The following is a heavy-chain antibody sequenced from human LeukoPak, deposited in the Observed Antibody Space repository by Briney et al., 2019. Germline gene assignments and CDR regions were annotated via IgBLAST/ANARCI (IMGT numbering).Heavy chain of an antibody. CDR3: ARLRWLQHGLYFDY. Sequence: SETLSLTCTVSGGSISSSSYYWGWIRQPPGKGLEWIGSIYHSGSTYYNPSLKSRVTISVDTSKNQFSLKLSSVTAADTAAYYCARLRWLQHGLYFDYWGQGTLVTVSS. CDR1: GGSISSSSYY. CDR2: IYHSGST. V-gene: IGHV4-39*07. D-gene: IGHD5-24*01. J-gene: IGHJ4*02.